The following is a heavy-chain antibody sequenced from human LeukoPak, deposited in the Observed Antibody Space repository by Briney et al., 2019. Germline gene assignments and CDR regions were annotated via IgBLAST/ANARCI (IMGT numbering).Heavy chain of an antibody. Sequence: GGSLPLSCAASGFIFTSAWMSWVRQAPGKGLEWVGLIKHKTDGGTTDYAAPVKGRFTISREDSKNMLYLQMSTLKIEDTGVYYCTTATTGPWGRGTLVSVSS. J-gene: IGHJ5*02. CDR1: GFIFTSAW. D-gene: IGHD4-17*01. V-gene: IGHV3-15*01. CDR2: IKHKTDGGTT. CDR3: TTATTGP.